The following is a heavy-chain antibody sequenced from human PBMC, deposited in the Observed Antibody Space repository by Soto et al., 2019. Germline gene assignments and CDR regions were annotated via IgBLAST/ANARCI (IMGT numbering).Heavy chain of an antibody. D-gene: IGHD3-9*01. V-gene: IGHV3-23*01. CDR2: ISGGGGST. J-gene: IGHJ4*02. Sequence: GGSLRLSCAASGFSFAGYALTWVRLAPGKGLEWVAPISGGGGSTYYADSVKGRFSISRDNSNRVVYLQMGSLTAGDTAVYYCAKTETFNGYYNAFDYWGQGTRVTVSS. CDR1: GFSFAGYA. CDR3: AKTETFNGYYNAFDY.